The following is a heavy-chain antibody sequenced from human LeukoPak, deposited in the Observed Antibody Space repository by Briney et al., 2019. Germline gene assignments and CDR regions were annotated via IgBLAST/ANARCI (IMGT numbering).Heavy chain of an antibody. CDR1: GFSFIFNA. CDR2: ISGSGGST. D-gene: IGHD6-13*01. Sequence: GGSLRLSCAASGFSFIFNAMTWVRQSPGKGLEWVSAISGSGGSTYYADSVKGRFTISRDNSKNTLYLQMNSLGAEDTAVYYCAKDHSSCDNWCDPWGQRTLVTVSS. CDR3: AKDHSSCDNWCDP. J-gene: IGHJ5*02. V-gene: IGHV3-23*01.